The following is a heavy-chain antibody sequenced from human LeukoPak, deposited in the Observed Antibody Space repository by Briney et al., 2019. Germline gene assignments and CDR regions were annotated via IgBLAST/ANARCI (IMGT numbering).Heavy chain of an antibody. V-gene: IGHV1-8*01. CDR2: KNPNSGNT. J-gene: IGHJ4*02. Sequence: ASVKVSCKASGYTFTSYDINWVRQATGQGLEWMGWKNPNSGNTGYAQKFQGRVTMTRNTTISTAYMELSSLRSEDTAVYYCARGSSGWYYFDYWGQGTLVTVSS. D-gene: IGHD6-19*01. CDR3: ARGSSGWYYFDY. CDR1: GYTFTSYD.